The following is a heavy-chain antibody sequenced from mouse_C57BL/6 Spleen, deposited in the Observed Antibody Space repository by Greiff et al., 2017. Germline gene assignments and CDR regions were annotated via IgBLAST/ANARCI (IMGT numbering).Heavy chain of an antibody. D-gene: IGHD2-3*01. V-gene: IGHV14-4*01. CDR3: THDGYSFDY. CDR2: IDPENGDT. CDR1: GFNIKDDY. J-gene: IGHJ2*01. Sequence: EVKLVESGAELVRPGASVKLSCTASGFNIKDDYMHWVKQRPEQGLEWIGWIDPENGDTEYASKFQGKATITADTSSNTAYLQLSSLTSEDTAVYYCTHDGYSFDYWGQGTTLTVSS.